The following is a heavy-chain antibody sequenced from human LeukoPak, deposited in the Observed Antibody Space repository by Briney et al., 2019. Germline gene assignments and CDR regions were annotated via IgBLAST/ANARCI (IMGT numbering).Heavy chain of an antibody. J-gene: IGHJ6*03. CDR2: ISGSGGST. D-gene: IGHD4-17*01. V-gene: IGHV3-23*01. Sequence: GGSLRLSCAASGFTFSSYGMSWVRQAPGKGLEWVSAISGSGGSTYYADSVKGRFTISRDNSENTLYLQMNSLRAEDTAVYYCAKAPDPVTTFDMDVWGKGTTVTISS. CDR3: AKAPDPVTTFDMDV. CDR1: GFTFSSYG.